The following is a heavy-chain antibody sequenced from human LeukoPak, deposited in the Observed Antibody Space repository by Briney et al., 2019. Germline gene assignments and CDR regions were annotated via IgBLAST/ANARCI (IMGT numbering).Heavy chain of an antibody. CDR2: IYTSGSA. CDR1: GGSISSYY. CDR3: AGRNHYFYYMDV. V-gene: IGHV4-4*09. J-gene: IGHJ6*03. Sequence: SETLSLTCTVSGGSISSYYWTWFRQSPVKGLEWIGYIYTSGSAFYNPSLESRVTISLDTSENQFSLKLSSVTAADTAVYYCAGRNHYFYYMDVWGKGTTVTVSS.